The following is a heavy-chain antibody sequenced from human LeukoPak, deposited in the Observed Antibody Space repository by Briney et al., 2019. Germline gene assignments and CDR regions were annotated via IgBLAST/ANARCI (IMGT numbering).Heavy chain of an antibody. CDR1: GGSISSYY. D-gene: IGHD6-19*01. J-gene: IGHJ4*02. V-gene: IGHV4-59*01. Sequence: SDTLSLTCTVSGGSISSYYWSWIRQPPGKGLEWIGYIYYSGSTNYNPSLKSRVTISVDTSKNQFSLKLSSVTAADTAVYYCARQSLGYFEYWGQGTLVSVSS. CDR3: ARQSLGYFEY. CDR2: IYYSGST.